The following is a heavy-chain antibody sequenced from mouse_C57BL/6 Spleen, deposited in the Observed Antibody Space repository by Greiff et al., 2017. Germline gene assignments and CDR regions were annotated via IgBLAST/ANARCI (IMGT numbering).Heavy chain of an antibody. CDR1: GYTFTDYE. J-gene: IGHJ4*01. D-gene: IGHD1-1*01. CDR2: IDPETGGT. V-gene: IGHV1-15*01. CDR3: TRRGINTEVDSYAMDY. Sequence: QVQLKESGAELVRPGASVTLSCKASGYTFTDYEMHWVKQTPVHGLEWIGAIDPETGGTAYNQKFKGKAILAADKSSSTAYMELRSLTSEDSAVYYCTRRGINTEVDSYAMDYWGQGTSVTVSS.